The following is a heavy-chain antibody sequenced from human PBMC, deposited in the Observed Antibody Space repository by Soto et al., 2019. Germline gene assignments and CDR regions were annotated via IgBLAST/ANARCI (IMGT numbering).Heavy chain of an antibody. J-gene: IGHJ6*02. V-gene: IGHV1-69*01. CDR1: GGTFSSYA. CDR3: AGRGVRAAASRHYYYGMDV. D-gene: IGHD2-2*01. CDR2: IIPSFGTA. Sequence: QVQLVQSGAEVKKPGSSVKVSCKASGGTFSSYAISWVRQAPGQGLEWMGGIIPSFGTANYAQKFQGRGTTTAGDSTSRAYMELRSLRCEDTAVFYCAGRGVRAAASRHYYYGMDVWGQGTTVTVSS.